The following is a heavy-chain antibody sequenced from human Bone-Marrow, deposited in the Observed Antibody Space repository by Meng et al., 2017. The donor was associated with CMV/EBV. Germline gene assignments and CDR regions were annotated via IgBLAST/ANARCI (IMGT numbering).Heavy chain of an antibody. Sequence: GESLKISCAVSGLTFTKAWMTWVRQAPGKGLEWVGRIKSKSDGETIDYAAPVRGRFIISRDDSKNTLYLQLTSLKTEDTADYYCTTRAFWGQGTLVTVSS. J-gene: IGHJ4*02. CDR3: TTRAF. CDR1: GLTFTKAW. CDR2: IKSKSDGETI. V-gene: IGHV3-15*01.